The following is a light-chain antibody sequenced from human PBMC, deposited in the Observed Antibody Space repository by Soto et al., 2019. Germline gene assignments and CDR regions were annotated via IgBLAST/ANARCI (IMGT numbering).Light chain of an antibody. CDR1: SSDVGGYNY. CDR3: SSYTSSSTPPYV. J-gene: IGLJ1*01. CDR2: EVS. V-gene: IGLV2-14*01. Sequence: QSVLTQPASVSGSPGQSITISCTGTSSDVGGYNYVSWYQQHPGKAPKLMIYEVSNRPSGVSNRFSGSKSGNTASLTISGLQAEDEADYYCSSYTSSSTPPYVFGTGTNSPS.